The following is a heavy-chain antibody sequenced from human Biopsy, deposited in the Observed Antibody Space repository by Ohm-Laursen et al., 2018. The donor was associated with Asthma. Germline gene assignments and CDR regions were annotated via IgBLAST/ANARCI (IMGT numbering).Heavy chain of an antibody. CDR3: ARASVAASSNWFDP. D-gene: IGHD6-19*01. CDR2: IHYSGST. V-gene: IGHV4-30-4*01. CDR1: GASIKTDDHY. Sequence: SQTLSLTCTASGASIKTDDHYWSWLRQPPGKGLEWFGFIHYSGSTSYNPSLKGGVTISVDTSKNQFSLKLSSVTAADPAVYYCARASVAASSNWFDPWGQGTLVTVSS. J-gene: IGHJ5*02.